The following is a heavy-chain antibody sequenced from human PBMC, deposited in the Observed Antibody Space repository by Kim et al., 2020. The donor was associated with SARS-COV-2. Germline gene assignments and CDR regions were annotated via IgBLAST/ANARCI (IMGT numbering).Heavy chain of an antibody. CDR1: GGTFSSYA. J-gene: IGHJ6*02. CDR2: IIPIFGTA. CDR3: ATPHSNWNYLGTRTQTYYYYGMDV. Sequence: SVKVSCKASGGTFSSYAISWVRQAPGQGLEWMGGIIPIFGTANYAQKFQGRVTITADESTSTAYMELSSLRSEDTAVYYCATPHSNWNYLGTRTQTYYYYGMDVWGQGTTVTVSS. V-gene: IGHV1-69*13. D-gene: IGHD1-7*01.